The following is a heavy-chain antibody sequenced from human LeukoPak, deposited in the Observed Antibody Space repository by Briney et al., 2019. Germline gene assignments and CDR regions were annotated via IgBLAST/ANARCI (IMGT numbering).Heavy chain of an antibody. CDR2: FYYNKNT. CDR1: GGSIRNYY. J-gene: IGHJ5*02. V-gene: IGHV4-59*12. CDR3: AKGAGGFSYYNWFDP. D-gene: IGHD5-18*01. Sequence: SETLSLTCTVSGGSIRNYYWSWIRLPPGKGLEWIGHFYYNKNTDYNPSLKSRVTMSLDTSKNQFSLKLSSVTAADTAIYYCAKGAGGFSYYNWFDPWGQGTLVTVSS.